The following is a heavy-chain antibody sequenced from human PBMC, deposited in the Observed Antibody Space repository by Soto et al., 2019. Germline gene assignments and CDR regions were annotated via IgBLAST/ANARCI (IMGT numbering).Heavy chain of an antibody. CDR3: ARGDYDYGMDV. CDR2: ISSSGSTI. CDR1: GFTFSSYE. J-gene: IGHJ6*02. Sequence: PGGSLRLSCAASGFTFSSYEMNWVRQAPGKGLEWVSYISSSGSTIYYADSVKGRFTISRDNTKNSLYLQMNSLRAKDTAVYYCARGDYDYGMDVWGQVTTVTVS. V-gene: IGHV3-48*03.